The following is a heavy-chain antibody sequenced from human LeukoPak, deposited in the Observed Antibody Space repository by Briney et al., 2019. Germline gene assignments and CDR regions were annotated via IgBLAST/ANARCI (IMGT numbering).Heavy chain of an antibody. Sequence: PGGSLRLSCAASGFTFSSYSMNWVRQAPGKGLEWVSYISSSSSTIYYADSVKGRFTISRDNAKNSLYLQMNSLRAEDTAVYYCAKGGESGYQYFDYWGQGTLVTVSS. D-gene: IGHD3-3*01. CDR3: AKGGESGYQYFDY. J-gene: IGHJ4*02. V-gene: IGHV3-48*01. CDR2: ISSSSSTI. CDR1: GFTFSSYS.